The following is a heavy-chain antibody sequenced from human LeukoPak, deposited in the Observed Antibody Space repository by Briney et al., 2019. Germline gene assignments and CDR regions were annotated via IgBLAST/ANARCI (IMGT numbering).Heavy chain of an antibody. D-gene: IGHD3-22*01. CDR3: ARHGNYYYRRGYYYGGGGPDY. J-gene: IGHJ4*02. Sequence: SETLSLTCTVSGGSISSSSYYWGWIRQPPGKGLEWIGSIYYSGSTYYNSSLKSRVTISVVTSKDQFSLKLSSVTAADTAVYFCARHGNYYYRRGYYYGGGGPDYWGQGTLVTVSS. CDR1: GGSISSSSYY. CDR2: IYYSGST. V-gene: IGHV4-39*01.